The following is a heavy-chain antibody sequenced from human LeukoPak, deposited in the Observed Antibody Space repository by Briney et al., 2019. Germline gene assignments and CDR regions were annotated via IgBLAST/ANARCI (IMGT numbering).Heavy chain of an antibody. V-gene: IGHV3-23*01. CDR3: AKDSGVVVTAIPNY. J-gene: IGHJ4*02. CDR1: GFTFSNYA. CDR2: ISGRGGST. D-gene: IGHD2-21*02. Sequence: PGGSLRLSCAASGFTFSNYAMIWVRQAPGKGLEWVSSISGRGGSTYYADSVKGRFTISRDNSKNTLSLQMNSLRSEDTAVYYCAKDSGVVVTAIPNYWGQGALVTVSS.